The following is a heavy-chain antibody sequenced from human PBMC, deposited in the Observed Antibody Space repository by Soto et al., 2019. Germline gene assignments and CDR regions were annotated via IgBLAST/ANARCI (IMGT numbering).Heavy chain of an antibody. V-gene: IGHV3-7*01. J-gene: IGHJ6*02. CDR3: ARGHYVMDV. Sequence: EAQLVESGGGLVQPGGSLRLSCAASGFTFTDYWVTWVRQAPGKGLEWVANIKGDGSEKHCVDSVKGRCTISRDNAKNTMYLQMNSLRAEDTAVYYCARGHYVMDVWGQGTTVTVSS. CDR1: GFTFTDYW. CDR2: IKGDGSEK.